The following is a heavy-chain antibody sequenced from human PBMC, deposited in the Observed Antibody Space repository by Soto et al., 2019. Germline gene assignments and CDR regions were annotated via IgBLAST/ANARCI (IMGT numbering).Heavy chain of an antibody. Sequence: PSETLSLTCTVSGCAVSSGTFYWSWIRQPPGKGLEWIGHIYFTGSTNYNPSLKSRVTMSLDTSRNQFSLKLSSVTAADTAVYYCTRGRPRDQWFDPWGLGTLVTVSS. J-gene: IGHJ5*02. CDR1: GCAVSSGTFY. CDR2: IYFTGST. D-gene: IGHD2-2*01. V-gene: IGHV4-61*01. CDR3: TRGRPRDQWFDP.